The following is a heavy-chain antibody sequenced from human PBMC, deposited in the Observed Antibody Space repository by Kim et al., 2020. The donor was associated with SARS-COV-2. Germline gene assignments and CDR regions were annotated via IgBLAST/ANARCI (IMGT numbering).Heavy chain of an antibody. J-gene: IGHJ6*01. Sequence: DSVKGRFTISRDNSKDALYLQENSLRAKDTAVYYCAKGDTMIVAANGMDVWRQGTTVTVTS. V-gene: IGHV3-30*02. D-gene: IGHD3-22*01. CDR3: AKGDTMIVAANGMDV.